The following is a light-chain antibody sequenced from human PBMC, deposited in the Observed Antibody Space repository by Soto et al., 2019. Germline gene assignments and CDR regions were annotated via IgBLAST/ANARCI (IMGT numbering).Light chain of an antibody. J-gene: IGKJ2*01. Sequence: IRMTQSPSSLSASTGDRVTITCRASQGISSYLAWYQQKPGKAPKLLIYAASTLQSGVPSRFSGSGSGTDFTLTISCLQSEDFATYYCQQYYSYPYTFGQGTKVDIK. CDR1: QGISSY. CDR3: QQYYSYPYT. V-gene: IGKV1-8*01. CDR2: AAS.